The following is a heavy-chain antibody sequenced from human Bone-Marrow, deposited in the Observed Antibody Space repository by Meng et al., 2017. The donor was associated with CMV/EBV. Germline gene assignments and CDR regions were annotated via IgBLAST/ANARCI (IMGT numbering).Heavy chain of an antibody. V-gene: IGHV3-20*04. J-gene: IGHJ6*02. D-gene: IGHD3-3*01. Sequence: GESLKISCAASGFTFDDYGMSWVRQAPGKGLEWVSGINWNGGSTGYADSVKGRFTISRDNAKNSLYLQMNSLRAEDTAVYYCARAYYDFWSGYFPVYYYYGMDVWGQGTTVTVSS. CDR1: GFTFDDYG. CDR2: INWNGGST. CDR3: ARAYYDFWSGYFPVYYYYGMDV.